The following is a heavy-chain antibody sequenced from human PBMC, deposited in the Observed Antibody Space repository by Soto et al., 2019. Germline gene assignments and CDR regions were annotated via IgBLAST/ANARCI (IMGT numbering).Heavy chain of an antibody. D-gene: IGHD6-13*01. J-gene: IGHJ4*02. V-gene: IGHV3-30*04. CDR2: ISYDGSNK. Sequence: GGSLRLSCAASGFTFSSYAMHWVRQAPGKGLEWVAVISYDGSNKYYADSVKGRFTISRDNSKNTLYLQMNSLRAEDTAVYYCARDKDGSSWYPPGDYWGQGTLVTVSS. CDR1: GFTFSSYA. CDR3: ARDKDGSSWYPPGDY.